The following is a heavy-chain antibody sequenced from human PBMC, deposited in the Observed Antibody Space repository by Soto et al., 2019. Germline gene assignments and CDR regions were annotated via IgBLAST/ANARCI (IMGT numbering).Heavy chain of an antibody. V-gene: IGHV1-69*11. Sequence: QVHLVQSGPEVKKPGSSVKVSCKASGGTFSRSGFSWVRQAPGQGLEWMGMIVPSLDTTNYAQKFQARVTITADEVTSTDYMELRSLRSEDTAVYYCARWPQPRYTADPYAVDVWGQGTRVIVSS. D-gene: IGHD3-16*02. CDR2: IVPSLDTT. CDR1: GGTFSRSG. J-gene: IGHJ6*02. CDR3: ARWPQPRYTADPYAVDV.